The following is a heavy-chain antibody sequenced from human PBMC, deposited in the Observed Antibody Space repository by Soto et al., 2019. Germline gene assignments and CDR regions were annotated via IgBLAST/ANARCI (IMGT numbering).Heavy chain of an antibody. CDR1: GFTFSSYG. Sequence: QVQLVESGGGVVQPGRSLRLSCAASGFTFSSYGMHWVRQAPGKGLEWVAVISYDGSNEYYADSVKGRFTISRDNSKNTLYLQMNSLRAEDTAVYYCANEYSASSGLFSYYYYGMDVWGQGTAVTVSS. D-gene: IGHD6-6*01. J-gene: IGHJ6*02. CDR2: ISYDGSNE. CDR3: ANEYSASSGLFSYYYYGMDV. V-gene: IGHV3-30*18.